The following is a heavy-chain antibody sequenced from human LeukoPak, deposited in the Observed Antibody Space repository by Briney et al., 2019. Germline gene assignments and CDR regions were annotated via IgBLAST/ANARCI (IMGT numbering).Heavy chain of an antibody. CDR1: GFTFSSYS. V-gene: IGHV3-21*04. J-gene: IGHJ4*02. Sequence: PGGSLRLSCAASGFTFSSYSMNWVRQAPGKGLEWVSSISSSSSYIYYADSVKGRFTISRDNAKNSLYLQMNSLRAEDTAVYYCATPAGSGWFYFDYWGQGILVTVSS. CDR2: ISSSSSYI. CDR3: ATPAGSGWFYFDY. D-gene: IGHD6-19*01.